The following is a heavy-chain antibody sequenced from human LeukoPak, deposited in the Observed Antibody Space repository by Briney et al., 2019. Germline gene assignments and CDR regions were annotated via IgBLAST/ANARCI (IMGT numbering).Heavy chain of an antibody. D-gene: IGHD3-3*01. CDR2: ISSSSSTI. Sequence: GGSLRLSCAASGFTFSSYSMNWVRQAPGKGLEWVSYISSSSSTIYYADSVKGRFTISRDNAKNSLYLQMNSLRAEDTAVYYCARDPGPSRFWSGFGAFDIWGQGTMVTVSS. J-gene: IGHJ3*02. CDR3: ARDPGPSRFWSGFGAFDI. CDR1: GFTFSSYS. V-gene: IGHV3-48*01.